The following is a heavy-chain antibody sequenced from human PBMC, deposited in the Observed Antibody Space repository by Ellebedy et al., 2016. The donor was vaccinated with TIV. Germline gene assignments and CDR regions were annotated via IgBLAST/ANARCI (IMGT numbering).Heavy chain of an antibody. J-gene: IGHJ6*02. D-gene: IGHD4-23*01. CDR1: GYTFTGYY. CDR2: INPNSGGT. CDR3: ARDDGTTTVVYYYYGMDV. Sequence: ASVKVSCXASGYTFTGYYMHWVRQAPGQGLEWMGWINPNSGGTNYTQKFQGRVTMTRDTSISTAYTELSSLRSDDTAVYYCARDDGTTTVVYYYYGMDVWGQGTTVTVSS. V-gene: IGHV1-2*02.